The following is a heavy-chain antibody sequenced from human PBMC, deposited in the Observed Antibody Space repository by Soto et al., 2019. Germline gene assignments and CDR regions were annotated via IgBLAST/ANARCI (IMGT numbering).Heavy chain of an antibody. D-gene: IGHD3-22*01. CDR2: ISSSGSTI. Sequence: KPGGSLRLSCAASGFTFSDYYMSWIRQAPGKGLEWVSYISSSGSTIYYADSVEGRFTISRDNAKNSLYLQMNSLRAEDTAVYYCARDHNRSYYYDSSGYYLAFDIWGQGTMVTVSS. CDR3: ARDHNRSYYYDSSGYYLAFDI. V-gene: IGHV3-11*01. J-gene: IGHJ3*02. CDR1: GFTFSDYY.